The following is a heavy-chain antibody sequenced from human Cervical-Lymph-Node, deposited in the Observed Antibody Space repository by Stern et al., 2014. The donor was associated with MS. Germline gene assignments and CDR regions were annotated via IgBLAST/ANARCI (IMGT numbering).Heavy chain of an antibody. CDR2: IIPIFGTA. CDR3: ARELGNYMYYYGSGSYYYFDY. CDR1: GGTFSSYA. Sequence: VQLVQSGAEVKKPGSSVKVSCKASGGTFSSYAISWVRQAPGQGLEWMGGIIPIFGTANYAQKFQGRVTITADESTSTAYMELSSLRSEDTAVYYCARELGNYMYYYGSGSYYYFDYWGQGTLVTVSA. J-gene: IGHJ4*02. V-gene: IGHV1-69*01. D-gene: IGHD3-10*01.